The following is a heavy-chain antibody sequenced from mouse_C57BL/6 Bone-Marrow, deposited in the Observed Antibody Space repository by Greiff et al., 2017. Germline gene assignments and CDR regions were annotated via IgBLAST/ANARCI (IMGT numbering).Heavy chain of an antibody. J-gene: IGHJ3*01. Sequence: VQLQQSGAELVRPGASVKLSCTASGFNIKDDYMHWVKQRPEQGLEWIGWIDPENGDTEYASKFQGKATITADQSSNTAYLQPSSLTTEDTSVYYCTTTTTVVATEGFAYWGQGTLVTVSA. CDR1: GFNIKDDY. CDR3: TTTTTVVATEGFAY. D-gene: IGHD1-1*01. V-gene: IGHV14-4*01. CDR2: IDPENGDT.